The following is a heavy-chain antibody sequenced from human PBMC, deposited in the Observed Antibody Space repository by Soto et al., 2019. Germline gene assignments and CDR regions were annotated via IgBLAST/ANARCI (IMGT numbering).Heavy chain of an antibody. CDR1: GYTFTTYY. Sequence: GASVKVSCKASGYTFTTYYIHWVRQAPGQGLEWMGIINPLAGTTSSVQKFEGRVSMTRDTSTTTVYMELSDLTSEDTAVYSCARGGAGTAARGVYQCMGGWGRRTTVAACS. CDR3: ARGGAGTAARGVYQCMGG. V-gene: IGHV1-46*01. CDR2: INPLAGTT. D-gene: IGHD6-19*01. J-gene: IGHJ6*01.